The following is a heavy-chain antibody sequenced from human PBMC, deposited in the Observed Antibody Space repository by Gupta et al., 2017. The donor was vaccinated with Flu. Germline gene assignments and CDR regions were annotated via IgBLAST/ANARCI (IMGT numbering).Heavy chain of an antibody. CDR3: ARDLVELYV. CDR1: GFTCSNYW. J-gene: IGHJ6*04. Sequence: LSWVASGFTCSNYWMSWVRQATGKGLEWVANIKQDGSEKHYGDSVKGRFTNSRDNTNNSLYLEMSSLRVEDTALYYCARDLVELYVWGKGTTVTVXS. CDR2: IKQDGSEK. V-gene: IGHV3-7*01. D-gene: IGHD3-16*01.